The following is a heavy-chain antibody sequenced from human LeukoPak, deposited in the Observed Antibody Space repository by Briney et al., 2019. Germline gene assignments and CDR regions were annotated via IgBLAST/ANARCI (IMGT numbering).Heavy chain of an antibody. Sequence: GGSLRLSCSASGFTFGSYAMHWVRQAPGKGLEYVSAISSNGGSTYYADSVKGRFTISRDNSKNTLYLQMSSLRAEDTAVYNCVKDGRRYTSSWSYFDYWGQGILVTVSS. V-gene: IGHV3-64D*09. CDR3: VKDGRRYTSSWSYFDY. J-gene: IGHJ4*02. CDR1: GFTFGSYA. CDR2: ISSNGGST. D-gene: IGHD6-13*01.